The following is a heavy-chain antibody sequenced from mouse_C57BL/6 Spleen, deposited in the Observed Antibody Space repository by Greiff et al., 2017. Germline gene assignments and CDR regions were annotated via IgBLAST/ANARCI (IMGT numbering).Heavy chain of an antibody. V-gene: IGHV1-50*01. D-gene: IGHD1-1*01. J-gene: IGHJ2*01. CDR3: ARTDYYGSSYVGDF. CDR1: GYPFTSYW. Sequence: QVQLKPPGAELVKPGASVKLSCKASGYPFTSYWMQWVKQRPGQGLAWIGEIDPTDNYTNYNQKFKGKATLTVDTSSSTAYMQRSSLTSEDSAVYYCARTDYYGSSYVGDFWGQGTTLTVSS. CDR2: IDPTDNYT.